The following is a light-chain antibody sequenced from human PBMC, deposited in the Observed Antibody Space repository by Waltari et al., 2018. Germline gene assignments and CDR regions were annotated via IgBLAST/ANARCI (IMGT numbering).Light chain of an antibody. Sequence: SYELTQPPSVSVSPGQTASITCSGDKWGDNSACWYQQKPGESPVLVIYQDSKRPSGIPERFSGSPSGNTATLTISGTQAMDEADYYCQAWDSSTVVFGGGTKLTVL. CDR3: QAWDSSTVV. CDR1: KWGDNS. J-gene: IGLJ2*01. V-gene: IGLV3-1*01. CDR2: QDS.